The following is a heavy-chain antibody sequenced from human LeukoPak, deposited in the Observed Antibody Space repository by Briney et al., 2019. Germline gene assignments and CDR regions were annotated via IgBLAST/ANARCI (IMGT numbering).Heavy chain of an antibody. CDR3: ARDSSTYYHGEKFDY. J-gene: IGHJ4*02. CDR2: INPNTGGT. CDR1: GYTFTGYY. D-gene: IGHD3-22*01. Sequence: AASVKVSCKASGYTFTGYYLHWVRQAPGQGLEWMGWINPNTGGTNYAQKFQGRATMTRDTSISTAYMELSRLRSDDTAVYYCARDSSTYYHGEKFDYWGQGPLVTVSS. V-gene: IGHV1-2*02.